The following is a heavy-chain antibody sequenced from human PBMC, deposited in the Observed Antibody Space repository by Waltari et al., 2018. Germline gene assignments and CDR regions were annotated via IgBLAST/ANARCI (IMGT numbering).Heavy chain of an antibody. Sequence: QVQLQQSGPGLVKPSQTLSPTCAISGASISSHSVAWNWIRQSPSRGLEWLGRTYYRSKWFNDYAVSVKSRITINPDTSKNQFSLQLSSLTPEDTAVYYCTRGIHSSFDIWGQGTMVTVSS. D-gene: IGHD2-21*01. V-gene: IGHV6-1*01. J-gene: IGHJ3*02. CDR3: TRGIHSSFDI. CDR2: TYYRSKWFN. CDR1: GASISSHSVA.